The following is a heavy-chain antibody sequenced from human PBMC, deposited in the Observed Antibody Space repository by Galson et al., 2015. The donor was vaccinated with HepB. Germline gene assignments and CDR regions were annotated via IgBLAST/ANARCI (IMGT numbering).Heavy chain of an antibody. Sequence: SLRLSCAASGFTFSSYAMSWVRQAPGKGLEWVSAISGSGDYTYYADSVKGRFTISRDNSKNTLYLQMNSLRAEDTAVYYCAKRVADDGAHFHYCWQRALFTASS. CDR1: GFTFSSYA. V-gene: IGHV3-23*01. D-gene: IGHD4-17*01. J-gene: IGHJ4*02. CDR2: ISGSGDYT. CDR3: AKRVADDGAHFHY.